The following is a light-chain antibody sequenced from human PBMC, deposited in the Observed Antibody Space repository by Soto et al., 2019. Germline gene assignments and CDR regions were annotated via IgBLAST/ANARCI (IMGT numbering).Light chain of an antibody. J-gene: IGKJ2*01. CDR1: QNVDSSY. CDR3: QQYGSSPLT. Sequence: EIVLTQSPGTLSLSPGERATLSCRASQNVDSSYLAWYQQKPGQAPRLLIYAAGSRAAAIPDRFSGRGYGTDFSLTISSLEPEDFAVYYCQQYGSSPLTFGQGTALEIK. V-gene: IGKV3-20*01. CDR2: AAG.